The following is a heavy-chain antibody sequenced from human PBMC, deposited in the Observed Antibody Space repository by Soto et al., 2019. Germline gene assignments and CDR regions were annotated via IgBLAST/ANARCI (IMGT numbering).Heavy chain of an antibody. Sequence: SVKVSCKASGGTFSSYAISWVRQAPGQGLEWMGGIIPIFGTANYAQKFQGRVTITADESTSTAYMELSSLRSEDTAVYYCARGALRYFDRQGPRCYGMDVWGQGTTVTVSS. J-gene: IGHJ6*02. D-gene: IGHD3-9*01. CDR2: IIPIFGTA. CDR3: ARGALRYFDRQGPRCYGMDV. CDR1: GGTFSSYA. V-gene: IGHV1-69*13.